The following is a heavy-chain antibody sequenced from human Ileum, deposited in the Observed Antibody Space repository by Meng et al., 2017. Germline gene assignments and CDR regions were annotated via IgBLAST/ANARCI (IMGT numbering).Heavy chain of an antibody. J-gene: IGHJ4*02. D-gene: IGHD1-26*01. CDR2: IYQSGST. Sequence: PVSGQGLVKPSGTLSLTCAGSGDSISSSGWWGWVRQPPGKGLEWIGQIYQSGSTNYNPSLKSRVTISIDRSENQLSLKLSSVTAADTAVYYCARHIVGPTPGMEYWGQGTLVTVSS. CDR3: ARHIVGPTPGMEY. V-gene: IGHV4-4*02. CDR1: GDSISSSGW.